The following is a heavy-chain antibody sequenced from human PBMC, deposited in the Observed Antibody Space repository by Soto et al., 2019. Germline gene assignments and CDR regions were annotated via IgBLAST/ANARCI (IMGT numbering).Heavy chain of an antibody. V-gene: IGHV3-23*01. Sequence: GGSLRLSCAASGFTFSSYAMSWVRQAPGKGLEWVSVISGSGGSTYYADSVKGRFTISRDNSKNTLYLQMNSLRAEGTAVYYCAKCSPRYSSGLKAYYFDYWGQGTLVTVSS. CDR2: ISGSGGST. J-gene: IGHJ4*02. CDR1: GFTFSSYA. D-gene: IGHD6-19*01. CDR3: AKCSPRYSSGLKAYYFDY.